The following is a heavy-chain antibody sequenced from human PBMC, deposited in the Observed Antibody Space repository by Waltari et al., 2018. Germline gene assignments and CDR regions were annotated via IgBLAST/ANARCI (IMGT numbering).Heavy chain of an antibody. J-gene: IGHJ4*02. D-gene: IGHD2-15*01. V-gene: IGHV3-7*01. CDR3: ARDGYCSPGSCGFGQ. CDR2: INQAGGVK. CDR1: GFTFVTHW. Sequence: EVQLVESGGGLVQPGGSLRLSCAASGFTFVTHWMSWVRQSPGKGLEGVATINQAGGVKHYMDSVEGRFTVSRDNAKNSLYLQMNSLRADDTGVYYCARDGYCSPGSCGFGQWGQGSLVTVSS.